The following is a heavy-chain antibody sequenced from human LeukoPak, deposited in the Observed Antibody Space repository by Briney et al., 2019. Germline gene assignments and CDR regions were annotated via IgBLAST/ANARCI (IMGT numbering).Heavy chain of an antibody. CDR1: GFTFINYA. CDR2: VSYDGSNK. Sequence: PGRSLRLSCAASGFTFINYAMNWVRQAPGKGLEWVAVVSYDGSNKYYADSVRGRFTISRDNSKNTLYLQMNSLRPEDTAVYYCARVQSGDYLDYWGQGTLVTVSS. J-gene: IGHJ4*02. V-gene: IGHV3-30*04. CDR3: ARVQSGDYLDY. D-gene: IGHD4-11*01.